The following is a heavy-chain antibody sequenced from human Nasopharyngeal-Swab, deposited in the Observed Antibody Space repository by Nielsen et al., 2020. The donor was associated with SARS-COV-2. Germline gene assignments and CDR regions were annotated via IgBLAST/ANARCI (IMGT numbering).Heavy chain of an antibody. CDR2: IYTSGST. V-gene: IGHV4-61*02. D-gene: IGHD4-23*01. CDR1: GGSISSGSYY. Sequence: SETLSLTCTVSGGSISSGSYYWSWIRQPAGKGLEWIGRIYTSGSTNYNPSLKSRVTISVDTSKNQFSLKLSSVTAADTAVYYCASDGPDYGGNSEDYWGQGTLVTVSS. J-gene: IGHJ4*02. CDR3: ASDGPDYGGNSEDY.